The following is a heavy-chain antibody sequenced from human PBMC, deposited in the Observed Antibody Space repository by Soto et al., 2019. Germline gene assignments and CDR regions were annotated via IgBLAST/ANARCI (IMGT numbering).Heavy chain of an antibody. Sequence: GGSLRLSCAASGFTVSSNYMNWVRQAPGKGLEWVSIIYSGGNTHYADSVKGRFTISRDNSKNTLYLQMKSLRAEDTAVYYCATHASYSSGWAQFDYWGQGTLVTVSS. J-gene: IGHJ4*02. D-gene: IGHD6-19*01. CDR2: IYSGGNT. CDR1: GFTVSSNY. CDR3: ATHASYSSGWAQFDY. V-gene: IGHV3-66*01.